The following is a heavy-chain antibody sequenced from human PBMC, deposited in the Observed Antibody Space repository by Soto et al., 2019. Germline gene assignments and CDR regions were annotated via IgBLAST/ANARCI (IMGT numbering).Heavy chain of an antibody. V-gene: IGHV3-21*02. J-gene: IGHJ4*02. D-gene: IGHD3-10*01. CDR2: ISAAGRDI. CDR1: GFSLSSL. CDR3: TRGRGDFDS. Sequence: EMQLVESGVGLVKPGGSLRLSCKVSGFSLSSLNWVRQAPGKGLEWVSSISAAGRDIHYADSVKGRFTISRDNANNTISLQMNSLRDGDTAVYYCTRGRGDFDSWGQGTLVIVSS.